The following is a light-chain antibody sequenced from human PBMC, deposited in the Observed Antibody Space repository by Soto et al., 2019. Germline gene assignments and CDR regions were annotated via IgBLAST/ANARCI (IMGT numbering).Light chain of an antibody. J-gene: IGLJ2*01. CDR3: GSYTISSTLMI. V-gene: IGLV2-14*03. CDR1: PSDIGAYNY. CDR2: DVT. Sequence: SALTQPAPVSGSPGQSITISCSGTPSDIGAYNYVSWYQHLPGKAPKVIIYDVTNRPSGVSSRFSGSKSGTTASLTISGLQAEDEANYYCGSYTISSTLMIFGGGTKLTVL.